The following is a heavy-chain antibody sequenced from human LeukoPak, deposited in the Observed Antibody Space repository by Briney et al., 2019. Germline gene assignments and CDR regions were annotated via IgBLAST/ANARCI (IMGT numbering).Heavy chain of an antibody. CDR1: GFTFSSYS. J-gene: IGHJ4*02. V-gene: IGHV3-48*01. Sequence: GGSLRLSCAASGFTFSSYSMNWVRQAPGKGLEWVSYITSSSNTIYYADSVKGRFTISRDNAKNSLYLQMNSLRAEDTAVYYCARDRWFGELDYWGQGTLVTVSS. CDR2: ITSSSNTI. D-gene: IGHD3-10*01. CDR3: ARDRWFGELDY.